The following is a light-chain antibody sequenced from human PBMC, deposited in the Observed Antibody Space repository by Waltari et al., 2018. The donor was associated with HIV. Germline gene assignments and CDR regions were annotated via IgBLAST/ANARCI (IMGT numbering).Light chain of an antibody. Sequence: DIVITQSPDSLPVSLGERATINCRASRTVLYSSNNQNYLAWYQQKPGHPPKVVLHWASTRAFGVPGRFSGSGSGTNFSLTISSLQADDVAMYFCQQYFSLPHTFGGGTKLEIK. CDR3: QQYFSLPHT. V-gene: IGKV4-1*01. CDR1: RTVLYSSNNQNY. CDR2: WAS. J-gene: IGKJ4*01.